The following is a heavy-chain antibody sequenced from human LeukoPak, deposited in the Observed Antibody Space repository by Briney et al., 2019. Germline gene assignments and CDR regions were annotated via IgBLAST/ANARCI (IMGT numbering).Heavy chain of an antibody. CDR2: IKEDGSDK. CDR1: GFTFSNYW. J-gene: IGHJ4*02. V-gene: IGHV3-7*03. D-gene: IGHD3-10*01. Sequence: GGSLRLSCAASGFTFSNYWMSWVRQTPGKGLEWVANIKEDGSDKYYVDSLKGRFTISRDNAKNSLYLQMNSLRAEDTAVYYCAKDRTGQAYWGQGTLVTVSS. CDR3: AKDRTGQAY.